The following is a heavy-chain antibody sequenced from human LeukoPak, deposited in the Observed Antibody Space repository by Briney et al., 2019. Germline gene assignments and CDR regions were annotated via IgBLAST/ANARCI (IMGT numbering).Heavy chain of an antibody. J-gene: IGHJ5*02. CDR1: GGTISTYF. CDR2: IYDTGTT. V-gene: IGHV4-59*01. CDR3: TRYHQAGGLNWFDR. Sequence: PSETLSLTCTASGGTISTYFWTWIRQFPGKGLEWISYIYDTGTTSYNPSLKSRGTISVDTSTNQFSLRLSSVTAADTAAYYCTRYHQAGGLNWFDRWGQGTLVTASS. D-gene: IGHD2-15*01.